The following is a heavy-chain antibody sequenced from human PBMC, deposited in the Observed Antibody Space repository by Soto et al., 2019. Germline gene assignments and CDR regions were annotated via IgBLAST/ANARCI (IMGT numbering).Heavy chain of an antibody. CDR2: IGTAGDP. J-gene: IGHJ4*02. CDR3: ATLFLGGGSETVVITLFDY. V-gene: IGHV3-13*05. D-gene: IGHD3-22*01. Sequence: GGSLRLSCAASGFTFSRYDMHWVHQLTGKCLEWVSTIGTAGDPYYPGSVKGRFTISREDAKNSLYLHMNSLRAGDTAVAYCATLFLGGGSETVVITLFDYWGQEPMFTVSS. CDR1: GFTFSRYD.